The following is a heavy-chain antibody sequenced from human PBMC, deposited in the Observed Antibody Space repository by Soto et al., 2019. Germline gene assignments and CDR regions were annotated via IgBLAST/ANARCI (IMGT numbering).Heavy chain of an antibody. CDR2: LIHGGST. J-gene: IGHJ6*01. CDR3: ARGPLSYEYVRQTWRAVGDSVDV. D-gene: IGHD3-10*02. V-gene: IGHV4-34*02. CDR1: NSSLGAFH. Sequence: QVHLEHWGAGLLKPSETLSLTCAIYNSSLGAFHWTWIRQPPGKGLEWIGELIHGGSTNYTPSLKRRLSFSLDTSRNQFSTHLMSATAADTAVYYCARGPLSYEYVRQTWRAVGDSVDVWGRGTSVSVSS.